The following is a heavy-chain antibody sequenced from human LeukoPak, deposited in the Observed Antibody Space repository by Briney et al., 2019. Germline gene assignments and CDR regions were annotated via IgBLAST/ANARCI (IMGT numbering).Heavy chain of an antibody. V-gene: IGHV4-39*01. CDR3: ARHSPHVWFENDY. CDR2: IYYSGST. J-gene: IGHJ4*02. D-gene: IGHD3-10*01. Sequence: PSETLSLTCTVSGGSISSSSYYWGWIRQPPGKGLEWIGSIYYSGSTYYNPSLKSRVTISVDTSKNPFSLKLSSVTAADTAVYYCARHSPHVWFENDYWGQGTLVTVSS. CDR1: GGSISSSSYY.